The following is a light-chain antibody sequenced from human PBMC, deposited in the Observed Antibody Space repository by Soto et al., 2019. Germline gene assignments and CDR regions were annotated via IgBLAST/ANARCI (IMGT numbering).Light chain of an antibody. CDR3: CSYAGSSNVV. CDR1: SGDVGTYNL. J-gene: IGLJ2*01. Sequence: SALTQPASVSGSPGQSITISCTGTSGDVGTYNLVSWYQLHPGKAPKVMIYEVTERPSGVSNRFSGSKSGNTASLTISGLQAEDEADYYCCSYAGSSNVVFGGGTKLTVL. V-gene: IGLV2-23*02. CDR2: EVT.